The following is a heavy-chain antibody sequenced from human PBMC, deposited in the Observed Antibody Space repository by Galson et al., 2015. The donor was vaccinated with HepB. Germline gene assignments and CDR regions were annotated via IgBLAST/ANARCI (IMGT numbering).Heavy chain of an antibody. J-gene: IGHJ4*02. CDR2: IRPSSDYR. Sequence: SVKVSCKASGYTFIDYLVHWFRQAPGQGLEWMAAIRPSSDYRDYAQRFQGRVTLTRDTSMSTVYMDLSSLTSEDTAVYYCAREKAGTSYFDYWGQGTLVTVSS. CDR3: AREKAGTSYFDY. CDR1: GYTFIDYL. V-gene: IGHV1-46*01.